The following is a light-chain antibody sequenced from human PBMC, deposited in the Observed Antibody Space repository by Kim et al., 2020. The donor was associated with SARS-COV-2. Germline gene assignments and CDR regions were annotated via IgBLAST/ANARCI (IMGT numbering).Light chain of an antibody. V-gene: IGKV4-1*01. CDR2: WAS. Sequence: ANFNCKSSESILSRSKNRNHLAWYQQKPGQPPKLLVYWASTRESGVPDRFSGSGSGTDFTLTISSLQAEDVAVYYCQQYYRTPPTFGGGTKVDIK. J-gene: IGKJ4*01. CDR1: ESILSRSKNRNH. CDR3: QQYYRTPPT.